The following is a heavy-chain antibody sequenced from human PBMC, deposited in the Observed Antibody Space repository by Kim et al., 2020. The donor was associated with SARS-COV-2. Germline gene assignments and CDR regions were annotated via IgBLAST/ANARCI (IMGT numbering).Heavy chain of an antibody. CDR3: AREFGYCSSTSCYNYYMDV. V-gene: IGHV3-33*01. Sequence: GGSLRLSCAASGFTFSSYGMHWVRQAPGKGLEWVAVIWYDGSNKYYADSVKGRFTISRDNSKNTLYLQMNSLRAEDTAVYYCAREFGYCSSTSCYNYYMDVWGKGTTVTVSS. D-gene: IGHD2-2*03. J-gene: IGHJ6*03. CDR1: GFTFSSYG. CDR2: IWYDGSNK.